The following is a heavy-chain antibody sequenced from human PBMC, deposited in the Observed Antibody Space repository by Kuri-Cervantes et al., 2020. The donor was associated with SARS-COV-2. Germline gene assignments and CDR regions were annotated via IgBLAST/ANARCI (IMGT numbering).Heavy chain of an antibody. V-gene: IGHV2-5*05. J-gene: IGHJ4*02. CDR3: AHRVGRYCSSTSCYRGVLSFDY. CDR1: GFSLSTSGVG. Sequence: SGPTLVKPTQTLTLTCTFSGFSLSTSGVGVGWIRQPPGKALEWLALIYWDDDKRYGPSLKSRLTITKNTSKNQVVLTMTNMDPVDTATYYCAHRVGRYCSSTSCYRGVLSFDYWGQGTLVTVSS. CDR2: IYWDDDK. D-gene: IGHD2-2*01.